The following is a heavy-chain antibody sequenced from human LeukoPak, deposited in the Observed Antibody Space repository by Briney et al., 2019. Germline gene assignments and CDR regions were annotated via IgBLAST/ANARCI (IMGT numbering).Heavy chain of an antibody. J-gene: IGHJ4*02. CDR2: ISGSTGDT. CDR1: GYTFNTYA. D-gene: IGHD4-17*01. V-gene: IGHV1-18*01. CDR3: ARDENYGIFFNVDY. Sequence: ASVKVSCKASGYTFNTYAMNWVRQAPGEGPKWMGWISGSTGDTNYAQKFQGRVTMTADTSSSTAYMELRSLRSDDTAVYYCARDENYGIFFNVDYWGQGTLVTVSS.